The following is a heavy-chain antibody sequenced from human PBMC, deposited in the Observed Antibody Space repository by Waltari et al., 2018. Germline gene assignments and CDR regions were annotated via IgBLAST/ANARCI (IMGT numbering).Heavy chain of an antibody. CDR2: IYHDGTT. Sequence: QVQLQESGPRLVKPSETLSLTCDVSGYAINSGFYWGWFRQAPAKGLEWIATIYHDGTTLYSTSLTSRVTTSMDTSKNQISLKLKSVTAADTAVYYCTRQTLGYCTSAACRRLEAWGQGTLVTVSS. J-gene: IGHJ5*02. CDR3: TRQTLGYCTSAACRRLEA. D-gene: IGHD2-8*02. V-gene: IGHV4-38-2*01. CDR1: GYAINSGFY.